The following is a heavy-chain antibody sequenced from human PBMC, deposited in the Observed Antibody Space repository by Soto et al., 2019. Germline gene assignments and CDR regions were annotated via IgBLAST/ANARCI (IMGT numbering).Heavy chain of an antibody. J-gene: IGHJ5*02. Sequence: GASVKVSCKASGFTFTSSAVQWVRQARGQRLEWIGWIVVGSGNTNYAQKFQDRVTIIADKSTSTVYMEVSSLRSEDTAVYYCARARAPYYYGSGTTDNWFDPWGQGTRVTVSS. V-gene: IGHV1-58*01. D-gene: IGHD3-10*01. CDR2: IVVGSGNT. CDR1: GFTFTSSA. CDR3: ARARAPYYYGSGTTDNWFDP.